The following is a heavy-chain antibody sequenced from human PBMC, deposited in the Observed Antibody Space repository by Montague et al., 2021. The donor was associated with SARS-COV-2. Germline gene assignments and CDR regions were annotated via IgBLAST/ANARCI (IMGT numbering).Heavy chain of an antibody. CDR3: ARQFGSGIARAFDI. CDR2: ISMTGRHT. D-gene: IGHD3-10*01. Sequence: FLRLSCAASGFTFSDYYMSWIRQAPGRGLEWVSYISMTGRHTNSADSVKGRFTISRDNAKKSHHLQMNSLRAEDTAVYYCARQFGSGIARAFDIWSQGIMVTVSS. V-gene: IGHV3-11*03. CDR1: GFTFSDYY. J-gene: IGHJ3*02.